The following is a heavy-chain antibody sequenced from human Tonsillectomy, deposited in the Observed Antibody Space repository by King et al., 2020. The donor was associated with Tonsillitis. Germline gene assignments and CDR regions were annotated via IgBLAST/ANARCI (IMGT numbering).Heavy chain of an antibody. D-gene: IGHD6-13*01. CDR1: GYSFTNYW. Sequence: QLVQSGAEVKKPGESLKISCKGSGYSFTNYWIGWVRQMPGKGLEWMGIIFPGDSDTRYSPSFQGQVTISADKSISTAYLQWSSLKASDTAMYYCARPPFIATAGFYFDYWGQETLVTVSS. V-gene: IGHV5-51*01. CDR2: IFPGDSDT. J-gene: IGHJ4*02. CDR3: ARPPFIATAGFYFDY.